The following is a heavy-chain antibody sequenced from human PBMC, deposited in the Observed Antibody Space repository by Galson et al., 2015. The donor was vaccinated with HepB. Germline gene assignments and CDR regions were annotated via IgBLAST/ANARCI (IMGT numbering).Heavy chain of an antibody. J-gene: IGHJ3*02. V-gene: IGHV1-18*01. D-gene: IGHD3-22*01. Sequence: SVKLSCKASGYTFTSYGISWVRQAPGQGLEWMGWISAYNGNTNYAQKLQGRVTMTTDTSTSTAYMELRSLRSDDTAVYYCARERYYYDSSGYGAFDIWGQGTMVTVSS. CDR2: ISAYNGNT. CDR1: GYTFTSYG. CDR3: ARERYYYDSSGYGAFDI.